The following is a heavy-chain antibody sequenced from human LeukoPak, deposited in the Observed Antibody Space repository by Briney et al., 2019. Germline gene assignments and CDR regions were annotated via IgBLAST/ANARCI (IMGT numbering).Heavy chain of an antibody. Sequence: SETLSLTCTVSGGSISSYYWSSIRQPPGKGLEWIGYIYYSGSTNYNPSLKSRVTISVDTSKNQFSLKLSSVTAADTAVYYCARYRRVYCSGGSCFRYFDLWGRGTLVTVSS. J-gene: IGHJ2*01. CDR1: GGSISSYY. CDR3: ARYRRVYCSGGSCFRYFDL. CDR2: IYYSGST. V-gene: IGHV4-59*01. D-gene: IGHD2-15*01.